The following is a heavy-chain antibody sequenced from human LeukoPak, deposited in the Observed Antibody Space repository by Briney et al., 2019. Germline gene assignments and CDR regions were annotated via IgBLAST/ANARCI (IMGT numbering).Heavy chain of an antibody. CDR3: ARDGDYYYGMDV. J-gene: IGHJ6*02. CDR1: GFTVSNNY. Sequence: GGSLRLSCAASGFTVSNNYMSWVRQAPGKGLEWVSVIYSGGSTYYADSVKGRFTISRDNSKNTLHLQMNSLRGENTAVYYCARDGDYYYGMDVWGQGTTVTVSS. V-gene: IGHV3-53*01. CDR2: IYSGGST. D-gene: IGHD3-16*01.